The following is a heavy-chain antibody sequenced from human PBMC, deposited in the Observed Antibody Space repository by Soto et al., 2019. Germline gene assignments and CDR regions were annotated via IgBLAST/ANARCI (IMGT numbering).Heavy chain of an antibody. CDR2: IYYSGST. CDR3: ARGKDDYDFWSGSLGWFDP. V-gene: IGHV4-59*01. CDR1: GGSISSYY. Sequence: SETLSLTCTVSGGSISSYYWSWIRQPPGKGLEWIGYIYYSGSTNYNPSLKSRVTISVDTSKNQFSLKLSSVTAADTAVYYCARGKDDYDFWSGSLGWFDPWGQGTLVTVSS. J-gene: IGHJ5*02. D-gene: IGHD3-3*01.